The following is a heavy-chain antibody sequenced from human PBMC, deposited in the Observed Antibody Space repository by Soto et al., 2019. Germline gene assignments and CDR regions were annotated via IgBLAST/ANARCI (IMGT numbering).Heavy chain of an antibody. D-gene: IGHD2-15*01. J-gene: IGHJ4*02. CDR3: AKVSISKSSAVTFDS. CDR1: GLMFSNYN. CDR2: INTDGSIT. Sequence: GGSLRLSCAASGLMFSNYNIHWVRQAPGKGLVWVSRINTDGSITDYADSVKGRFTVSRDNPKNTLYLQMNSLRAEDTGVYYCAKVSISKSSAVTFDSWGRGTLVTVSS. V-gene: IGHV3-74*01.